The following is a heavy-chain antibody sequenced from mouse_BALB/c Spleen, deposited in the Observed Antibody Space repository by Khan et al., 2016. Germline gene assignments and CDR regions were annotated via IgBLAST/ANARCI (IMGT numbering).Heavy chain of an antibody. D-gene: IGHD2-3*01. J-gene: IGHJ3*01. Sequence: QVRLQQSGPELVKPGASVKMSCKASGYAFTSYYIHWVKQRPGQGLEWIGWNYPGDGMINYNEKFRGRTTLTADKSSSTAYMLLSSLTSEDSASYFCARVYDGYSAWFGYWGQGTLVTVSA. V-gene: IGHV1S56*01. CDR3: ARVYDGYSAWFGY. CDR1: GYAFTSYY. CDR2: NYPGDGMI.